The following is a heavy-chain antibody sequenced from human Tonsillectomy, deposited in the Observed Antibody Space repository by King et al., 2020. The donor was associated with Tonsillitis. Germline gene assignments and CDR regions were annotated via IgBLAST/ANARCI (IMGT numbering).Heavy chain of an antibody. CDR2: IYYSGST. V-gene: IGHV4-59*01. D-gene: IGHD3-22*01. CDR3: ARARAFYYDSSGCPGPLFDY. Sequence: QLQESGPGLVKPSETLSLTCTISGGSISSYYWSWIRQPPGKGLEYIGYIYYSGSTNYNPSLKSRVTISVDTSKNQFSLKLSSVTAADTAVYYCARARAFYYDSSGCPGPLFDYWGQGTLVTVSS. J-gene: IGHJ4*02. CDR1: GGSISSYY.